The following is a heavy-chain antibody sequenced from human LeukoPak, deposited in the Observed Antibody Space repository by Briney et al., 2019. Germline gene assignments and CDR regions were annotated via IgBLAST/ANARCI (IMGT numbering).Heavy chain of an antibody. CDR1: GGTFSSYA. CDR2: ISAYNGNT. CDR3: ARDEWELLTNDY. V-gene: IGHV1-18*01. Sequence: ASVKVSCKASGGTFSSYAISWVRQAPGQGLEWMGWISAYNGNTNYAQKLQGRVTMTTDTSTSTAYMELRSLRSDDTAVYYCARDEWELLTNDYWGQGTLVTVSS. D-gene: IGHD1-26*01. J-gene: IGHJ4*02.